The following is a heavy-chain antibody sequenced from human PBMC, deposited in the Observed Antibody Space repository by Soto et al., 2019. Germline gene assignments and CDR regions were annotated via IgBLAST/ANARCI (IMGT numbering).Heavy chain of an antibody. CDR1: GFTFSSYW. CDR2: IKQDGSEK. Sequence: PGGSLRLSCAASGFTFSSYWMSWVRQAPGKGLEWVANIKQDGSEKYYVDSVKGRFTISRDNAKNSLYLQMNSLRAEDTAVYYCASWTYYSDSSGARLFDYWGQGTLVTVSS. V-gene: IGHV3-7*03. D-gene: IGHD3-22*01. CDR3: ASWTYYSDSSGARLFDY. J-gene: IGHJ4*02.